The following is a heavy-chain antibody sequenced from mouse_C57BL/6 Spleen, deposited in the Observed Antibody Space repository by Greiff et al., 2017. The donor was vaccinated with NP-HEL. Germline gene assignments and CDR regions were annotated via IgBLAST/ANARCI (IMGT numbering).Heavy chain of an antibody. J-gene: IGHJ3*01. D-gene: IGHD2-5*01. CDR1: GFTFSDYG. V-gene: IGHV5-17*01. Sequence: EVQVVESGGGLVKPGGSLKLSCAASGFTFSDYGMHWVRQAPEKGLEWVAYISSGSSTTYYADTVKGRFTISRDNAKNTLFLQMTSLRSEDTAMYYCARVYYSHYPFAYWGQGTLVTVSA. CDR3: ARVYYSHYPFAY. CDR2: ISSGSSTT.